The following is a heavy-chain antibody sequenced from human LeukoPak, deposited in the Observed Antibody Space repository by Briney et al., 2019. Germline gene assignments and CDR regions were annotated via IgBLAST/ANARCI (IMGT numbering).Heavy chain of an antibody. Sequence: GGSLRLSCAASGFTFSSYSMNWVRRAPGKGLEWVSSISSSSSYIYYADSVKGRFTISRDNAKNSLHLQMNSLRAEDTAVYYCARVVSGSYDYWGQGTLVTVSS. CDR1: GFTFSSYS. D-gene: IGHD1-26*01. V-gene: IGHV3-21*01. CDR3: ARVVSGSYDY. J-gene: IGHJ4*02. CDR2: ISSSSSYI.